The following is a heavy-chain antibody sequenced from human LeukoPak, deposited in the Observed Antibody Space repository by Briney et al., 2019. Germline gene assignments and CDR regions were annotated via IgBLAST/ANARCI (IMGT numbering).Heavy chain of an antibody. D-gene: IGHD7-27*01. Sequence: GGSLRLSCAASGFTFSNYGMNWVRQAPGKGLEWVAYTSSSGVTKHYAGSVKGRFTISRDNAKESVFLQVNSLRVEDTAVYYCARSGGNSDWGSFDFWGQGTLVTVSS. J-gene: IGHJ4*02. CDR3: ARSGGNSDWGSFDF. CDR2: TSSSGVTK. V-gene: IGHV3-48*04. CDR1: GFTFSNYG.